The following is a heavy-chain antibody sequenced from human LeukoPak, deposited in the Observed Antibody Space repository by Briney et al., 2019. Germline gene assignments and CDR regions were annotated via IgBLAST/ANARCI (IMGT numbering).Heavy chain of an antibody. J-gene: IGHJ6*02. D-gene: IGHD6-13*01. CDR1: GGSFSGYY. Sequence: SETLSLTCAVYGGSFSGYYWSWIRQPPGKGLEWIGEINHSGSTNCNPSLKSRVTISVDTSKNQFSPKLSSVTAADTAVYYCARGNSSSWYSGTYYYYGMDVWGQGTTVTVSS. CDR2: INHSGST. CDR3: ARGNSSSWYSGTYYYYGMDV. V-gene: IGHV4-34*01.